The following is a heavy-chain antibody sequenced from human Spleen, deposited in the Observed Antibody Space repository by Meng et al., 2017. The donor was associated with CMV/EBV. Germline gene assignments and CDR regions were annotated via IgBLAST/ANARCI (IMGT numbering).Heavy chain of an antibody. D-gene: IGHD3-22*01. CDR1: GSTLTNFW. V-gene: IGHV3-74*01. CDR3: ARGGYRSDYYDSTGYSI. CDR2: INSDGSII. J-gene: IGHJ4*02. Sequence: ETLSLTCAASGSTLTNFWMHWVRQPPGKGLVWLSRINSDGSIINSADSVKGRFTISRDNAENTLYLEMNSLRVEDSAVYYCARGGYRSDYYDSTGYSIWGQGILVTVSS.